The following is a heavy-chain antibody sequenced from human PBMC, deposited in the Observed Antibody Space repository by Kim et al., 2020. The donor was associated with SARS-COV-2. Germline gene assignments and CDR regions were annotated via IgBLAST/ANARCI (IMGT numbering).Heavy chain of an antibody. D-gene: IGHD1-1*01. J-gene: IGHJ4*02. CDR1: GGSISSSRHY. V-gene: IGHV4-39*01. CDR3: VAYQYETTYDF. CDR2: IYYTWTT. Sequence: SETLSLTCTVSGGSISSSRHYWAWTRQPPGKGLEWIGSIYYTWTTDYNPSLNSRATISLDTSKNEFSLKLNSVTAADTAVYYCVAYQYETTYDFWGQGTLVAVSS.